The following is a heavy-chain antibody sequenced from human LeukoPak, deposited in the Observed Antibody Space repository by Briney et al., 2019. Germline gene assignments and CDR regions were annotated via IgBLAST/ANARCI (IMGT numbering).Heavy chain of an antibody. J-gene: IGHJ5*02. CDR2: MNPNSGNT. CDR3: ARGRVGIAAAGNRWFDP. V-gene: IGHV1-8*03. D-gene: IGHD6-13*01. Sequence: ASVKVSCKASGYTFTSYDINWARQATGQGLEWMGWMNPNSGNTGYAQKFQGRVTITRNTSISTAYMELSSLRSEDTAVYYCARGRVGIAAAGNRWFDPWGQGTLVTVSS. CDR1: GYTFTSYD.